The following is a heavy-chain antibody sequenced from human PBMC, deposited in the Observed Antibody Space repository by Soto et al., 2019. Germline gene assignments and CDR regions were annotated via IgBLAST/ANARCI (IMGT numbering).Heavy chain of an antibody. Sequence: GGSLRLSCAASGFTFSSYGMHWVRQAPGKGLEWVAVIWYDGSNKYYADSVKGRFTISRDNSKNTLYLQMNSLRAEDTAVYYCARFLLAYGDYEGYFDYWGQGTLVTVSS. CDR1: GFTFSSYG. V-gene: IGHV3-33*01. D-gene: IGHD4-17*01. CDR3: ARFLLAYGDYEGYFDY. CDR2: IWYDGSNK. J-gene: IGHJ4*02.